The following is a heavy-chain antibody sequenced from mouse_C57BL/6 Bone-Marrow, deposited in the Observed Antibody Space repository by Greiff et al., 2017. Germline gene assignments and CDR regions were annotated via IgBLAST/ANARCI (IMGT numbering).Heavy chain of an antibody. J-gene: IGHJ4*01. CDR2: IYPRSGNT. D-gene: IGHD1-1*01. Sequence: VQLQQSGAELARPGASVKLSCKASGYTFTSYGISWVKQRTGQGLEWIGEIYPRSGNTYYNEKFKGKATLTADKSSSTAYMELRSLTSEDSAVDFCARDGVLQGYYYAMDYWGQGTSVTVSS. CDR1: GYTFTSYG. V-gene: IGHV1-81*01. CDR3: ARDGVLQGYYYAMDY.